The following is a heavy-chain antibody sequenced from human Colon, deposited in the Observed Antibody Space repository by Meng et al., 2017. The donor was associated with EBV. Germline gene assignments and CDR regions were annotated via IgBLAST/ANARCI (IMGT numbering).Heavy chain of an antibody. CDR2: IFHGGNT. CDR1: GATSSRNSW. D-gene: IGHD5-24*01. Sequence: VPRGGVGPALVGPSGTLSPLCAASGATSSRNSWWGWVGQPPGKGREWIWEIFHGGNTNYNPSLKSRVTISVDRSNDQFSLSLSSVTAADTAVYYCARGNAYNAPSFDYWGQGTLVTVSS. CDR3: ARGNAYNAPSFDY. V-gene: IGHV4-4*02. J-gene: IGHJ4*02.